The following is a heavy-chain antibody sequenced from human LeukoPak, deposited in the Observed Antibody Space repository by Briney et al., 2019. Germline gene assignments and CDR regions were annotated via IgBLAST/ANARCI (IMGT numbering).Heavy chain of an antibody. CDR3: ARGGFNWNYARTNEKNWFDP. J-gene: IGHJ5*02. D-gene: IGHD1-7*01. Sequence: ASVKVSCKASGYTFTGYYMHWVRQAPGQGLEWMGWISGYNSKPFYAQNFQGRVTMTTDTSTSTVYMELRSLRSDDTAVYYCARGGFNWNYARTNEKNWFDPWGQGTLVTVSS. CDR2: ISGYNSKP. CDR1: GYTFTGYY. V-gene: IGHV1-18*04.